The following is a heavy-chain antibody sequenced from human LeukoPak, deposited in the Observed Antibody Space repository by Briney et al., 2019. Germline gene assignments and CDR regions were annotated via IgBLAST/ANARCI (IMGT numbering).Heavy chain of an antibody. Sequence: PGESLKISCKGSGYTFTIYWIGWVRQMPGKGLEWMGITYPGDSDTRYSPSFQGQVTISADKSISTAYLQWSSLKASDTAMYYCARADSGLRLGELSLSFTNFDYWGQGTLVTVSS. CDR2: TYPGDSDT. J-gene: IGHJ4*02. V-gene: IGHV5-51*01. CDR3: ARADSGLRLGELSLSFTNFDY. D-gene: IGHD3-16*02. CDR1: GYTFTIYW.